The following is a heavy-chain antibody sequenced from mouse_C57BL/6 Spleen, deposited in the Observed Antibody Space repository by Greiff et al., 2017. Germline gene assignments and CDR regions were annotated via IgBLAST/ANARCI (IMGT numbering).Heavy chain of an antibody. D-gene: IGHD1-1*01. V-gene: IGHV1-18*01. J-gene: IGHJ2*01. CDR3: ARNYAYFDY. CDR2: INPNNGGT. Sequence: EVQLQQSGPELVKPGASVKIPCKASGYTFTDYNMDWVKQSHGKSLEWIGDINPNNGGTIYNQKFKGKATLTVDKSSSTAYMERRSLTSEDTAVYYCARNYAYFDYCGQGTTLTVSS. CDR1: GYTFTDYN.